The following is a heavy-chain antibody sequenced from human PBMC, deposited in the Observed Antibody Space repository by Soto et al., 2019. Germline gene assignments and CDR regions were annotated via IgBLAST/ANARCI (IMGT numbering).Heavy chain of an antibody. D-gene: IGHD2-8*01. V-gene: IGHV4-34*01. CDR3: ARGLRGRTSNWFDP. CDR1: GGSFSGYY. Sequence: SETLSLTCAVYGGSFSGYYWSWIRQPPGKGLEWIGEINHSGSTNYNPSLKSRVTISVDTSKNQFSLKLSSVTAADTAVYYCARGLRGRTSNWFDPWGQGTLVTVSS. CDR2: INHSGST. J-gene: IGHJ5*02.